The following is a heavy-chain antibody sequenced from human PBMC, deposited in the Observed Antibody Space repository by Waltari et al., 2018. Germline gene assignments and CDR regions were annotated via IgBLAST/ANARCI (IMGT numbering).Heavy chain of an antibody. V-gene: IGHV4-34*01. CDR1: GGSFSGYY. Sequence: QVQLQQWGAGLLKPSETLSITCAAYGGSFSGYYRTWIRPPPGKGLAWIGEISHSGTTNYNPSLKSRVTISLDTSKNQFSLKLSSVTAADTAVYYCARQEIIVEVTGDGFDIWGQGTMVTVSS. D-gene: IGHD2-21*02. J-gene: IGHJ3*02. CDR2: ISHSGTT. CDR3: ARQEIIVEVTGDGFDI.